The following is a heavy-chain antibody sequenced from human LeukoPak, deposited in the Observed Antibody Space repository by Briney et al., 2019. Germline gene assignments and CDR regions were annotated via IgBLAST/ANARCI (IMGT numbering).Heavy chain of an antibody. CDR2: IHYSGIS. Sequence: SETLSLTCSVSGGSISSSNYYWNWIRQPPGRGLEWIGHIHYSGISNYNPSLKSRVTISVDTAKNQFSLKLISVTAADTAVYYCARRVQMSSGSPTSNTWLDPWGQGTLVTVSS. CDR1: GGSISSSNYY. D-gene: IGHD3-10*01. CDR3: ARRVQMSSGSPTSNTWLDP. V-gene: IGHV4-61*01. J-gene: IGHJ5*02.